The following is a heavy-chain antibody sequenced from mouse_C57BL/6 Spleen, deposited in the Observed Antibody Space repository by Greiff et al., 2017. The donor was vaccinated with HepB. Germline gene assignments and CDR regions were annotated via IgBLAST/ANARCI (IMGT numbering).Heavy chain of an antibody. CDR1: GFTFSDYG. V-gene: IGHV5-17*01. CDR3: ARAGVYYSSSSHWYFDV. D-gene: IGHD1-1*01. Sequence: EVMLVESGGGLVKPGGSLKLSCAASGFTFSDYGMHWVRQAPEKGLEWVAYISSGSSTIYYADTVKGRFTISRDNAKNTLFLQMTSLRSGDTAMYYCARAGVYYSSSSHWYFDVWGTGTTVTVSS. CDR2: ISSGSSTI. J-gene: IGHJ1*03.